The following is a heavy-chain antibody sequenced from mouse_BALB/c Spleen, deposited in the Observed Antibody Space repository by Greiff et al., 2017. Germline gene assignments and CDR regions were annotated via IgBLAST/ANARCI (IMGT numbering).Heavy chain of an antibody. V-gene: IGHV5-4*02. CDR3: ARDGYGNPWFAY. CDR1: GFTFSDYY. CDR2: ISDGGSYT. J-gene: IGHJ3*01. Sequence: EVQRVESGGGLVKPGGSLKLSCAASGFTFSDYYMYWVRQTPEKRLEWVATISDGGSYTYYPDSVKGRFTISRDNAKNNLYLQMSSLKSEDTAMYYCARDGYGNPWFAYWGQGTLVTVSA. D-gene: IGHD2-10*02.